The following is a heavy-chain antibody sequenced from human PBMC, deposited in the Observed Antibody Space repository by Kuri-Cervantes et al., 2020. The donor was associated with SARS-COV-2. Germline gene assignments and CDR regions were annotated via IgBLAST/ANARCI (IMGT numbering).Heavy chain of an antibody. CDR1: GGSLSGSY. CDR2: VNHNGGA. D-gene: IGHD3-3*01. CDR3: ARDFSLASTRFLEWLLDY. J-gene: IGHJ4*02. Sequence: GSLRLSCAVYGGSLSGSYWSWIRQSPGKRLEWIGEVNHNGGANYNPSLTSRVTISVDTSKNQFSLKLSSVTAADTAVYYCARDFSLASTRFLEWLLDYWGQGTLVTVSS. V-gene: IGHV4-34*01.